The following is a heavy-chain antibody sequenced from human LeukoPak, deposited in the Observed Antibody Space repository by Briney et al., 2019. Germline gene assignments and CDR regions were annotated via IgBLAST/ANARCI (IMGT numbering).Heavy chain of an antibody. Sequence: GGSLRLSCAASGFTFSSYGMHWVRQAPGKGLEWVAFIRYDGSNKYYADSVKGRFTISRDNSKNTLYLQMNSLRAEDTAVYYCARVGVFSSSWLVSWGQGTLVTVSS. CDR3: ARVGVFSSSWLVS. D-gene: IGHD6-13*01. CDR2: IRYDGSNK. CDR1: GFTFSSYG. J-gene: IGHJ5*01. V-gene: IGHV3-30*02.